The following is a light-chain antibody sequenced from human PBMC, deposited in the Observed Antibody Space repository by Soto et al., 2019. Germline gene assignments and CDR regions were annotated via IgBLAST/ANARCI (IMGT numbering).Light chain of an antibody. Sequence: QSVLTQPPSVSGAPGQRVTISCTGSSSNIGAGYDVHWYQQLPVTAPKLLISGNSNRPSGVPDRFSGSKSGTSASLAITGLQAEDEADYYCQSYDSSLSGWVFGGGTKLTVL. CDR3: QSYDSSLSGWV. J-gene: IGLJ3*02. CDR1: SSNIGAGYD. CDR2: GNS. V-gene: IGLV1-40*01.